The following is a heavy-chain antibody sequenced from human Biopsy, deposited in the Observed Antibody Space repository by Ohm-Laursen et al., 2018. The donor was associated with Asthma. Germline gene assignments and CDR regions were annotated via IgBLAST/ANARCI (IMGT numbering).Heavy chain of an antibody. CDR3: ARDVVWFREVGGMDV. D-gene: IGHD3-10*01. CDR2: ILYDGSTK. V-gene: IGHV3-30*04. J-gene: IGHJ6*02. CDR1: GFTFRSYA. Sequence: SLRLSCTASGFTFRSYAMHWVRQAPGEGLEWVAVILYDGSTKYSADSVKGRFIVSGDISKNILSLQMNSLRPEDTAVYYCARDVVWFREVGGMDVWGQGTTVTVSS.